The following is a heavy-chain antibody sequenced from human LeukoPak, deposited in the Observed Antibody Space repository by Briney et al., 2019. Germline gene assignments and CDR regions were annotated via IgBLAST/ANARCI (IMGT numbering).Heavy chain of an antibody. CDR2: INPNSGGT. J-gene: IGHJ4*02. D-gene: IGHD3-3*01. Sequence: ASVKVSCKASGYTFTGYYMHWVRQAPGQGLEWMGWINPNSGGTNYAQKFQGRVTMTRDTSISTAYMELSRLRSDDTAVYYCARHEGNYDFWSGYYGAQASFDYWGQGTLVTVSS. V-gene: IGHV1-2*02. CDR1: GYTFTGYY. CDR3: ARHEGNYDFWSGYYGAQASFDY.